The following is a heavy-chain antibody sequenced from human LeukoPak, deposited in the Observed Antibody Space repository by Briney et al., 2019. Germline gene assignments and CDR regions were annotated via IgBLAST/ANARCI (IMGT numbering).Heavy chain of an antibody. CDR1: GFTFSSYA. J-gene: IGHJ4*02. D-gene: IGHD3-22*01. CDR2: ISGSGGST. CDR3: TRDRPNYYGSDGHYYRRNGDY. V-gene: IGHV3-23*01. Sequence: GGSLRLSCAASGFTFSSYAMSWVRQAPGKGLEWVSAISGSGGSTYYADSVKGRFTISRDNSKNTLYLQMNSLRAEDTAVYYCTRDRPNYYGSDGHYYRRNGDYWGQGTLVTVSS.